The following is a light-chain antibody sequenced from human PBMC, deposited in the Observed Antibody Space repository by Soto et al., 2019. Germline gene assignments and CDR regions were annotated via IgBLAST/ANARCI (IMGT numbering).Light chain of an antibody. Sequence: QSALTQPASVSGSPGQSITISCTGTSSDVGSYNLVSWYQHHPGKAPKLIIYEGSKRPSGVSNRFSASKSGNTASLTISGLQAEDEADYYCCSYAGNSTLVFGGGTKVTVL. CDR2: EGS. CDR1: SSDVGSYNL. CDR3: CSYAGNSTLV. V-gene: IGLV2-23*01. J-gene: IGLJ3*02.